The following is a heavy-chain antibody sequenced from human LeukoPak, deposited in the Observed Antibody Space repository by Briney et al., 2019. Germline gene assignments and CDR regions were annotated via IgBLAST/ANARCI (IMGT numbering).Heavy chain of an antibody. Sequence: GESLKISCKGSGFNFTAYWIAWVRQMPGKGLEWMGISHPINSDTKYSPSFQGQVTISTDKSSSTAYLQWNSLKASDTAMYYCARHQYYYDSSGNYGWFDSWGQGTLVTVSS. CDR3: ARHQYYYDSSGNYGWFDS. CDR1: GFNFTAYW. CDR2: SHPINSDT. J-gene: IGHJ5*01. D-gene: IGHD3-22*01. V-gene: IGHV5-51*01.